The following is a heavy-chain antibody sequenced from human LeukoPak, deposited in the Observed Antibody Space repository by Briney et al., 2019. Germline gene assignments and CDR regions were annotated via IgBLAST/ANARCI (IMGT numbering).Heavy chain of an antibody. V-gene: IGHV4-59*12. CDR3: ARVYDSSGYTNRPVFDY. J-gene: IGHJ4*02. D-gene: IGHD3-22*01. CDR2: IYYSGST. Sequence: SETLCLTCTVSGGSISSYYWSWIRQPPGKGLEWIGYIYYSGSTNYNPSLKSRVTISVDTSKNQFSLKLSSVTAADTAVYYCARVYDSSGYTNRPVFDYWGQGTLVTVSS. CDR1: GGSISSYY.